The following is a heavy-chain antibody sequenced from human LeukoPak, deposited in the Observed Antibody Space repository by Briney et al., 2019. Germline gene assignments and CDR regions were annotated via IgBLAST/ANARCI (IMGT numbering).Heavy chain of an antibody. CDR1: GGSISSYY. V-gene: IGHV4-4*07. Sequence: SETLSLTCTVSGGSISSYYWSWIRQPAGKGLEWIGRIYTSGSTNYNPSLKSRVTMSVDTSKNQFSLKLSSVTAADTAVYYCAREYCSGGSCYRDYWAQGTLVTVSS. D-gene: IGHD2-15*01. J-gene: IGHJ4*02. CDR3: AREYCSGGSCYRDY. CDR2: IYTSGST.